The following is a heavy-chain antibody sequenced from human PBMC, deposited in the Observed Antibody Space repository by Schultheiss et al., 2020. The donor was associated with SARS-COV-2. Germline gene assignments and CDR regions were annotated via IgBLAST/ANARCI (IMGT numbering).Heavy chain of an antibody. Sequence: GGSLRLSCAASGFTFASYAMTWVRQAPGKGLEWVSGISWNSGSIGYADSVKGRFTISRDNAKNSLYLQMNSLRAEDTALYYCAREGGCSSTSCNRDAFDIWGQGTMVTVSS. CDR1: GFTFASYA. CDR3: AREGGCSSTSCNRDAFDI. V-gene: IGHV3-20*04. D-gene: IGHD2-2*01. CDR2: ISWNSGSI. J-gene: IGHJ3*02.